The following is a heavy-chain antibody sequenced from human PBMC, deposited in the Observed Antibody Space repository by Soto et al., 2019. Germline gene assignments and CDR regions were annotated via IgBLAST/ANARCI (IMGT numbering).Heavy chain of an antibody. Sequence: SLRLSCAASGFTFSSYGMHWVRQAPGKGLEWVAVIWYDGSNKYYADSVKGRFTISRDNSKNTLYLQMNSLRAGDTAVYYCARYYYDSSGYYYIDYWGQGTLVTVSS. CDR2: IWYDGSNK. J-gene: IGHJ4*02. CDR3: ARYYYDSSGYYYIDY. V-gene: IGHV3-33*01. CDR1: GFTFSSYG. D-gene: IGHD3-22*01.